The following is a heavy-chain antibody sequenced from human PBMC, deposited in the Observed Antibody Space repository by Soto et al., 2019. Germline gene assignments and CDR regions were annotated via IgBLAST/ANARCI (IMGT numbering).Heavy chain of an antibody. V-gene: IGHV1-69*06. D-gene: IGHD3-3*01. CDR3: NRGSEYDFWSGYL. J-gene: IGHJ4*02. Sequence: QERLVQSGAEVRKPGSSVKVSCKVTGGTSTRYAINWVRQAPGQGLEWMGGIVPMFGTSKYAQKFQGRVTITADTSTNVAYMELSILRSEDTAVYYCNRGSEYDFWSGYLWGQGTLVYVSS. CDR1: GGTSTRYA. CDR2: IVPMFGTS.